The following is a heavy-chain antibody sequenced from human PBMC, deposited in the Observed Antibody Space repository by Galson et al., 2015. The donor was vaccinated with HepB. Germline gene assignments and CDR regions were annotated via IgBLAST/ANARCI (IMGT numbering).Heavy chain of an antibody. CDR2: IGTAGDP. D-gene: IGHD3-22*01. Sequence: SLRLSCAASGFTFSSYDMHWVRQATGKGLEWVSAIGTAGDPYYPGSVKGRFTISRENAKNSLYLQMNSLRAGDTAVYYCARLYYDSSGWYYFDYWGQGTLVTVSS. J-gene: IGHJ4*02. CDR3: ARLYYDSSGWYYFDY. V-gene: IGHV3-13*05. CDR1: GFTFSSYD.